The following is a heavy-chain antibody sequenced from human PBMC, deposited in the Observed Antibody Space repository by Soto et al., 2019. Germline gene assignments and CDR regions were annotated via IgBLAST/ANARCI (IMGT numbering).Heavy chain of an antibody. CDR3: AKERMGKGGYGIFDY. CDR1: GFTFSSYG. V-gene: IGHV3-30*18. J-gene: IGHJ4*02. Sequence: QVQLVESGGGVVQPGRSLRLSCAASGFTFSSYGMHWVRQAPGKGLEWVAVISYDGSNKYYADSVKGRFTISRDNSKNTLYLQMNSLRAEDTAVYYCAKERMGKGGYGIFDYWGQGTLVTVSS. CDR2: ISYDGSNK. D-gene: IGHD5-12*01.